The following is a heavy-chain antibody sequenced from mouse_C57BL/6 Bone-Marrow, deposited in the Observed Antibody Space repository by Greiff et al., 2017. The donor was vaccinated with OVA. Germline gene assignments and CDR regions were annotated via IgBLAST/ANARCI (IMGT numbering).Heavy chain of an antibody. D-gene: IGHD1-1*01. Sequence: VQLQQSGPELVKPGASVKISCKASGYAFSSSWMNWVQQRPGKGLEWIGRIYPGDGDTNYNGKIKGKATLTADKSSSTAYMQVGSLTSEDCAVYVCARRILCVYFDYWGQGTTLTVSS. CDR1: GYAFSSSW. V-gene: IGHV1-82*01. J-gene: IGHJ2*01. CDR3: ARRILCVYFDY. CDR2: IYPGDGDT.